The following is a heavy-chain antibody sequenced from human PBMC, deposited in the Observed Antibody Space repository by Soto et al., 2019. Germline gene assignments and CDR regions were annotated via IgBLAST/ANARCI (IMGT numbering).Heavy chain of an antibody. Sequence: QVQLGESGGGVVQPGRSLRLSCAASGFTLSRYGMHWVRQGPDRGLEWVAVLWFDGGTKYYVDSVKGRFTISRDTSRNTLYLQMNSLRVEDTAVYYCARDQSSSAYYSNYYGLDVWGQGPTVAVSS. CDR2: LWFDGGTK. J-gene: IGHJ6*02. CDR3: ARDQSSSAYYSNYYGLDV. CDR1: GFTLSRYG. D-gene: IGHD3-22*01. V-gene: IGHV3-33*01.